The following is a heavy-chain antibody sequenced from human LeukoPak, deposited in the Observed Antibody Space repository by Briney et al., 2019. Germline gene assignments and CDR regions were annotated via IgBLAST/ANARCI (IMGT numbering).Heavy chain of an antibody. CDR3: ARHTAMEAFDI. Sequence: PSQTLSLTCTVSGGSIGSGGYYWSWIRQHPGKGLEWIGYIYYSGSTYYNPSLKSRVTISVDTSKNQFSLKLSSVTAADTAVYYCARHTAMEAFDIWGQGTMVTVSS. CDR1: GGSIGSGGYY. D-gene: IGHD5-18*01. CDR2: IYYSGST. J-gene: IGHJ3*02. V-gene: IGHV4-31*03.